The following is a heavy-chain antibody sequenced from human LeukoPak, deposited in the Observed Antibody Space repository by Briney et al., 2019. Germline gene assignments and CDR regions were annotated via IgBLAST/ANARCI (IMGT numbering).Heavy chain of an antibody. Sequence: SVKVSCKASGGTFSSYAISWVRQAPGQGLEWMGGIIPTFGTANYAQKFQGRVTITTGESTSTAYMELSSLRSEDTAVYYCATRYGSGSYKYAFDIWGQGTMVTVSS. J-gene: IGHJ3*02. V-gene: IGHV1-69*05. CDR2: IIPTFGTA. D-gene: IGHD3-10*01. CDR1: GGTFSSYA. CDR3: ATRYGSGSYKYAFDI.